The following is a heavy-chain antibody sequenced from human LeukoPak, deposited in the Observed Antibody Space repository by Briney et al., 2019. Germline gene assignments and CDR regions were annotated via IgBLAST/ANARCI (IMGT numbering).Heavy chain of an antibody. V-gene: IGHV3-23*01. D-gene: IGHD6-13*01. CDR3: AKDLLAAAVLYYFDY. CDR2: IGGSGGST. J-gene: IGHJ4*02. Sequence: GGSLRLSCAASGFTFSSYAMSWVRQAPGKGLEWVSAIGGSGGSTYYADSVKGRFTISRDNSKNTLYLQMNSLRAEDTAVYYCAKDLLAAAVLYYFDYWGQGTLVTVSS. CDR1: GFTFSSYA.